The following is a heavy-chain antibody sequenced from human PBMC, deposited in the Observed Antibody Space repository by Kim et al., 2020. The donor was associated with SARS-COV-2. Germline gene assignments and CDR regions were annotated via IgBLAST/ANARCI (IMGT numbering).Heavy chain of an antibody. V-gene: IGHV1-46*01. J-gene: IGHJ5*02. CDR3: ASSTEPGIAAAEAT. Sequence: AQKFQGRVTMTRDTSTSTVYMELSSLRSEDTAVYYCASSTEPGIAAAEATWGQGTLVTVSS. D-gene: IGHD6-13*01.